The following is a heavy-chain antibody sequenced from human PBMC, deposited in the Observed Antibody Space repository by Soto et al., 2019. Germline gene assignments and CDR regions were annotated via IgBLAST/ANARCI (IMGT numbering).Heavy chain of an antibody. CDR3: ARRRSSNQNDY. CDR2: ITSSSTYT. D-gene: IGHD6-6*01. V-gene: IGHV3-21*01. Sequence: GGSLRLSCAASGFTFSSYTMNWVRQAPGKGLEWVSSITSSSTYTYYADSVKGRFTISRDNAKNSLYLQMSSLRAEDTALYYCARRRSSNQNDYWGQGTLVTVSS. J-gene: IGHJ4*02. CDR1: GFTFSSYT.